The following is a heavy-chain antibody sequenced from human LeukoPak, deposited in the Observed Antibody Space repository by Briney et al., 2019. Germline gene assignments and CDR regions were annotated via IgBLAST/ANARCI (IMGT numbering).Heavy chain of an antibody. CDR1: GYSFTGYY. CDR3: ARVKKLERGTVTFDY. CDR2: INPNTGGT. V-gene: IGHV1-2*02. D-gene: IGHD1-1*01. J-gene: IGHJ4*02. Sequence: ASVKVSCKASGYSFTGYYMHWVRQAPGQGLEWMGWINPNTGGTNYAQKFQGRVTMTRDTSISTAYMELSRLRSDDTAVYYCARVKKLERGTVTFDYWGQGTLVTVSS.